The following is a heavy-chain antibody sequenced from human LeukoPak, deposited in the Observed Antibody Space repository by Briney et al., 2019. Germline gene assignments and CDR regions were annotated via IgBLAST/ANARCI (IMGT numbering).Heavy chain of an antibody. D-gene: IGHD1-26*01. Sequence: GGSLRLSCAASGFTFSRYWMHWVRQAPGKGLVWVSRINSDGRSTSYADSVRGRFTISRDNAKRMLYLQMNSLRVEDTAVYYCARDDPGIVGAPTGIDYWGQGTLVTVSS. V-gene: IGHV3-74*01. CDR2: INSDGRST. CDR1: GFTFSRYW. CDR3: ARDDPGIVGAPTGIDY. J-gene: IGHJ4*02.